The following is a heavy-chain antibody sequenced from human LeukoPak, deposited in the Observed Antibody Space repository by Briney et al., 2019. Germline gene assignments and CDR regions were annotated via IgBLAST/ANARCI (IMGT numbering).Heavy chain of an antibody. CDR1: GGSFSGYY. CDR2: INHSGGA. J-gene: IGHJ4*02. V-gene: IGHV4-34*01. D-gene: IGHD5-18*01. Sequence: SETLSLTCAVSGGSFSGYYWTWIRQPPGKGLEWIGEINHSGGANYNPSLKSRVTISLDTSKNQFSLQLNSVTPEDTAVYYCARGWPDGGYSKGLSYFDYWGQGTLVTVSS. CDR3: ARGWPDGGYSKGLSYFDY.